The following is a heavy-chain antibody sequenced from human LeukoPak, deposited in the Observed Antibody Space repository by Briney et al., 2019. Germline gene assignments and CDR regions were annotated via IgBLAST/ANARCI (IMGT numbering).Heavy chain of an antibody. Sequence: PSETLSLTCTVSGGSISSGDYYWSWIRQPPGKGLEWIGYIYYSGSTYYNPSLKSRVTISVDTSKNQFSLKLSSVTAADTAVYYCARDRSSTSRLFGVAIYYMDVWGKGTTVTVSS. V-gene: IGHV4-30-4*08. CDR3: ARDRSSTSRLFGVAIYYMDV. CDR1: GGSISSGDYY. D-gene: IGHD2-2*01. CDR2: IYYSGST. J-gene: IGHJ6*03.